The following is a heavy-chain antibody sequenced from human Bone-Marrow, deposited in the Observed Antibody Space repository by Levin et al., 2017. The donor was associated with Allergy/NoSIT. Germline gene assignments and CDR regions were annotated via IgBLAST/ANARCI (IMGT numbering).Heavy chain of an antibody. CDR1: GGSMSRYY. D-gene: IGHD5-18*01. V-gene: IGHV4-59*12. Sequence: TSETLSLTCSVSGGSMSRYYWSWIRQSPERGLEWIGYIYSNGDASYNPSLEGRVTISVDTPRNRFSLRLRSVTAADTALYYCARARDNFGYLPLDHWGQGTLVIVSS. CDR2: IYSNGDA. CDR3: ARARDNFGYLPLDH. J-gene: IGHJ4*02.